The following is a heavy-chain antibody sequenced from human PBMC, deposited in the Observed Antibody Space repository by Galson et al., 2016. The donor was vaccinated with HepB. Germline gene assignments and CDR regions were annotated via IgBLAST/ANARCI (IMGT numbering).Heavy chain of an antibody. V-gene: IGHV1-69*13. CDR2: IVPIFGAA. Sequence: SVKVSCKASGGTFSSYDINWVRQAPGQGLEWMGGIVPIFGAANYAQKFQGRVTITADESTSTAYMELSSLRSEDTAVYYCERAYHYGSGNGDWYFDLWGLGALVTVSA. CDR1: GGTFSSYD. CDR3: ERAYHYGSGNGDWYFDL. D-gene: IGHD3-22*01. J-gene: IGHJ2*01.